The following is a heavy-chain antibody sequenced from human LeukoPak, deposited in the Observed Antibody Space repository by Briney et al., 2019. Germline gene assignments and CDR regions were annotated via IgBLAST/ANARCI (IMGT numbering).Heavy chain of an antibody. D-gene: IGHD2-15*01. V-gene: IGHV5-51*01. Sequence: GESLQISCKGSEYSFASYWIGWVRQMPGQGLEWMGIIFPGDSDTRYSPSFQGQVTISADKSISTAYLQWSSLKASDAAIYYCASEYCSGGNCYFDYWGQGTLVTVSS. J-gene: IGHJ4*02. CDR3: ASEYCSGGNCYFDY. CDR1: EYSFASYW. CDR2: IFPGDSDT.